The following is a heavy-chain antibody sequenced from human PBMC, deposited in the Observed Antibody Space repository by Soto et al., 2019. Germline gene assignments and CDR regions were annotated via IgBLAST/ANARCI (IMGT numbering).Heavy chain of an antibody. J-gene: IGHJ4*02. CDR3: ARERGYGHFDY. CDR1: GDAINSGGYY. Sequence: QVQLQESGPGLVKPSQTLSLTCIVSGDAINSGGYYWSWIRQHPGKGLEWIGYIYYSGSTYYNLSLKGRVSISVDTSKNQFSLKLSSVTAADTAVYYCARERGYGHFDYWGQGTLVTVSS. V-gene: IGHV4-31*03. CDR2: IYYSGST. D-gene: IGHD5-18*01.